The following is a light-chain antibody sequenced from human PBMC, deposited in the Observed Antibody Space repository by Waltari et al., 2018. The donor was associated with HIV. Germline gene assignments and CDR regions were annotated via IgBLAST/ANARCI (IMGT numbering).Light chain of an antibody. V-gene: IGLV2-14*03. Sequence: QSALTQPASVSGSPGQSITISCTGTSYDIGLYNFVSWYQKHPDKAPQLIIYGNTNRPSGVSYRFSGSKSRNTASLTISGLQAEDEADYYCSSFATSDTLLFGGGTKLIVL. CDR3: SSFATSDTLL. CDR2: GNT. CDR1: SYDIGLYNF. J-gene: IGLJ2*01.